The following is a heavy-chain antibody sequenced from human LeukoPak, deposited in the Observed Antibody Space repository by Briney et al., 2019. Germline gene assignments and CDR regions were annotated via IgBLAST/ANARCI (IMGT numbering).Heavy chain of an antibody. D-gene: IGHD5-24*01. V-gene: IGHV4-59*01. CDR1: GGSISIYY. Sequence: SETLSLTCTVSGGSISIYYWSWIRQPPGKGLEWIGYIYYSGSTNYNPSLKSRVTISVDTSKNQFSLKLSSVTAADTAVYYCARDHGDGYNSFDYWGQGTLVTVSS. CDR2: IYYSGST. CDR3: ARDHGDGYNSFDY. J-gene: IGHJ4*02.